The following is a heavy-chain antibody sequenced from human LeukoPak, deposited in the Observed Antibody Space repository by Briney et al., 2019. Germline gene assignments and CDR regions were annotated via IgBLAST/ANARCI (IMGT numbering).Heavy chain of an antibody. Sequence: ASVKVSCKASGYTFTSYYMHWVRQAPGQGLEWMGIINPSGGSTSYAQKFQGRVTMTRDTSTSTVYMELSSLRSEDTAVYCCARDNIVVVVAATRYYFDYWGQGTLVTVSS. V-gene: IGHV1-46*01. J-gene: IGHJ4*02. CDR3: ARDNIVVVVAATRYYFDY. CDR1: GYTFTSYY. D-gene: IGHD2-15*01. CDR2: INPSGGST.